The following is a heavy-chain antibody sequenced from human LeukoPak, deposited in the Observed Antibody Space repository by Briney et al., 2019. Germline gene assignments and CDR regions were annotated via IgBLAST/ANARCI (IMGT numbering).Heavy chain of an antibody. J-gene: IGHJ4*02. V-gene: IGHV4-38-2*02. CDR2: IYHSGST. D-gene: IGHD2-15*01. Sequence: PSETLSLTCTVSGYSISSGYYWGWIRQPPGKGLEWIGSIYHSGSTCYNQSLKSRVTISVDTSKNQFSLKLSSVTAADTAVYYCARDPLCSGGSCYLTTQGYYWGQGTLVTVSS. CDR3: ARDPLCSGGSCYLTTQGYY. CDR1: GYSISSGYY.